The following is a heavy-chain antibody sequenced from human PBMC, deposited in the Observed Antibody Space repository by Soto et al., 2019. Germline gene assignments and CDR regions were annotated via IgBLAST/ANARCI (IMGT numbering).Heavy chain of an antibody. V-gene: IGHV3-48*03. D-gene: IGHD4-4*01. Sequence: EVHLVESGGGLVQPGGFLRLSCAASGFTFSSYEMNWVRQVPGKGLELVSYISSSSSYIYYADSVKGRFTISRDNAKNSLYLQMNSLRAEDTAVYYCARDPSSYSNYGGETWGQGTLVTVSS. CDR3: ARDPSSYSNYGGET. J-gene: IGHJ4*02. CDR1: GFTFSSYE. CDR2: ISSSSSYI.